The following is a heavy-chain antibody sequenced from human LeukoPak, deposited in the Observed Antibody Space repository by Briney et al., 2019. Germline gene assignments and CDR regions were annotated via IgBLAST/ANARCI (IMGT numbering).Heavy chain of an antibody. CDR3: AKDGIRNAESFYYFDY. CDR2: ISSSGSTI. V-gene: IGHV3-48*03. CDR1: GFTFSSYE. Sequence: GGSLRLSCAASGFTFSSYEMNWVRQAPGKGLEWVSYISSSGSTIYYADSVKGRFTISRDNAKNSLYLQMNSLRAEDTAVYYCAKDGIRNAESFYYFDYWGQGTLVTVSS. D-gene: IGHD1-1*01. J-gene: IGHJ4*02.